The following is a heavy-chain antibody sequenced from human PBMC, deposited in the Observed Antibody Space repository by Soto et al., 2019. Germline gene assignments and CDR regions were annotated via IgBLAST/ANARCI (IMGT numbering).Heavy chain of an antibody. V-gene: IGHV3-33*03. CDR1: GVSFSSSG. D-gene: IGHD6-13*01. J-gene: IGHJ6*02. CDR3: AKDMRGGSSSSRYFYGMDV. Sequence: GGSMRLCCAASGVSFSSSGMHCVLEAPGKGLEWVAGIWYNGSNIYYADSLKGRFTISRDNAKNSLYLQMNSLRAEDTAFYYSAKDMRGGSSSSRYFYGMDVWGQGTTVTVSS. CDR2: IWYNGSNI.